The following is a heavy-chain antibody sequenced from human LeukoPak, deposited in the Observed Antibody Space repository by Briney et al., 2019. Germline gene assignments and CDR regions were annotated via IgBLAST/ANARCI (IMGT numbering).Heavy chain of an antibody. CDR1: GFTFSDYY. CDR2: ISSSGSTI. CDR3: ASNGRNRMEDY. J-gene: IGHJ4*02. Sequence: PGGSLRLSCAASGFTFSDYYMSWIRQAPGKGLEGVSYISSSGSTIYYADSVKGRFTISRDNANNSLYLQMNSLRAADPAVYYCASNGRNRMEDYWGQGTLLTVSS. D-gene: IGHD1-14*01. V-gene: IGHV3-11*01.